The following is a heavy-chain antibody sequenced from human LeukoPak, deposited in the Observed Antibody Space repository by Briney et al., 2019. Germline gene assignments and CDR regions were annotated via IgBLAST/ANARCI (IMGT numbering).Heavy chain of an antibody. CDR2: ISYDGSNK. CDR3: ARDLYSVIAVAGPNFDY. D-gene: IGHD6-19*01. V-gene: IGHV3-30-3*01. Sequence: GGSLRLSCAASGFTFSSYAMHWVRQAPGKGLEWVAVISYDGSNKYYADSVKGRFTISRDNSKNTLYLQMSSLRAEDTAVYYCARDLYSVIAVAGPNFDYWGQGTLVTVSS. J-gene: IGHJ4*02. CDR1: GFTFSSYA.